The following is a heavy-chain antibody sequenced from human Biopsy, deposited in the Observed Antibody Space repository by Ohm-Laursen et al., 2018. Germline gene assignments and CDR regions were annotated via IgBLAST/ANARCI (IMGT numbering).Heavy chain of an antibody. V-gene: IGHV4-59*01. CDR3: ERMPHFDY. D-gene: IGHD2-2*01. CDR2: ISYTGGI. Sequence: GTLSLTCIVSGGSISGYHWSWIRKPPGKGLEWLAYISYTGGITSNPSLNGRATMSLDTSKNQFSLRLIYVTAADTAVYYCERMPHFDYWGQGILATVSS. CDR1: GGSISGYH. J-gene: IGHJ4*02.